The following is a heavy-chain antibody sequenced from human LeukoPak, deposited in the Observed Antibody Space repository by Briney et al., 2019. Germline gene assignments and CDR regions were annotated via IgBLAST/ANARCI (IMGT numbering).Heavy chain of an antibody. Sequence: ASVKVSCKASGYTFTSYGISWVRQAPGQGLEWMGWISAYNGNTNYAQKLQGRVTMTTDTSTSTAYMELRSLRFDDTAVYYCARDPHSSGYYYDMNYYYYGMDVWGQGTTVTVSS. J-gene: IGHJ6*02. CDR1: GYTFTSYG. CDR2: ISAYNGNT. D-gene: IGHD3-22*01. CDR3: ARDPHSSGYYYDMNYYYYGMDV. V-gene: IGHV1-18*01.